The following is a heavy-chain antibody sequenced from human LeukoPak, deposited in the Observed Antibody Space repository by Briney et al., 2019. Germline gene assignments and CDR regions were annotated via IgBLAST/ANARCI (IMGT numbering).Heavy chain of an antibody. D-gene: IGHD5-18*01. V-gene: IGHV3-21*04. Sequence: RGSLRLSCAASGFTFSSYSMNWVRQAPGKGLEWVSSISSTSSDIFYADSLKGRFTISRDNAKNSLFLQMNSLRAEDTAVYYCAREAGGYSYATHLDYWGQGTLVTVSS. CDR3: AREAGGYSYATHLDY. J-gene: IGHJ4*02. CDR2: ISSTSSDI. CDR1: GFTFSSYS.